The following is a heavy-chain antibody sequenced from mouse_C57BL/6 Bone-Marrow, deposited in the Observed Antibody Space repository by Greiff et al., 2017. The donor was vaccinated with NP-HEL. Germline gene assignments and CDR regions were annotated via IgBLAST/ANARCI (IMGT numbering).Heavy chain of an antibody. CDR1: GYTFTSYW. Sequence: QVQLQQPGAELVKPGASVKLSCKASGYTFTSYWMHWVKQRPGRGLEWIGRIDPTSGGTNYNEKFKGKATLTVDKSSSTAYMQLSSLTSEDSAVYYCAIDLYCSSSLADWGKGTLVTVSA. D-gene: IGHD1-1*01. V-gene: IGHV1-72*01. CDR2: IDPTSGGT. CDR3: AIDLYCSSSLAD. J-gene: IGHJ3*01.